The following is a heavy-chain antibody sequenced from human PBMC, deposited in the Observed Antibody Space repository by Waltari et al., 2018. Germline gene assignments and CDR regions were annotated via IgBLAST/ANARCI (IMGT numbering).Heavy chain of an antibody. V-gene: IGHV3-30-3*01. Sequence: QVQLVESGGGVVQPGRSLRLSCAASGFTFSSSAMPWVRQAPGKGLEWVAVISYDGSNKYYADSVKGRFTISRDNSKNTLYLQMNSLRAEDTAVYYCARLHHSMDTDGYWGQGTLVTVSS. CDR3: ARLHHSMDTDGY. J-gene: IGHJ4*02. CDR1: GFTFSSSA. D-gene: IGHD5-18*01. CDR2: ISYDGSNK.